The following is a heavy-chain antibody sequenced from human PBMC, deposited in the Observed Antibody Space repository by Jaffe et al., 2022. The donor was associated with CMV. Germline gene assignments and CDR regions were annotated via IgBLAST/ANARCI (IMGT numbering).Heavy chain of an antibody. J-gene: IGHJ3*02. CDR3: ARGEHGVDDFDI. Sequence: QLQLQESGPGLVKPSETLSLTCTVSSGSIISRTYYWGWIRQPPGKGLEWIGIIFSSGTTYYSPSLRSRFTISVDTSKNQFSLKVTSVTAADTAVYYCARGEHGVDDFDIWGQGTMVTVSS. V-gene: IGHV4-39*01. CDR2: IFSSGTT. CDR1: SGSIISRTYY.